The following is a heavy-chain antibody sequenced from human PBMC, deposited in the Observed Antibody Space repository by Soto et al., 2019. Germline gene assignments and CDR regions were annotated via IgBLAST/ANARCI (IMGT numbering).Heavy chain of an antibody. CDR2: IIPIFGTA. D-gene: IGHD6-6*01. Sequence: QVQLVQSGAEVKKPGSSVKVSCKASGGTFSSSAISWVRQAPGQGLAWMGGIIPIFGTANYAQKFQGRVTITADEATSTAYMELSSLRAEDTAVYYCAIQRTYSSSYYYGMDVWGQGTTVTVSS. CDR1: GGTFSSSA. CDR3: AIQRTYSSSYYYGMDV. J-gene: IGHJ6*02. V-gene: IGHV1-69*01.